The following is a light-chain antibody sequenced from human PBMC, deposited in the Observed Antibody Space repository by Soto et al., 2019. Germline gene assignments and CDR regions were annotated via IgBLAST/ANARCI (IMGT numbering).Light chain of an antibody. CDR3: QQADSFPFT. Sequence: DIPMNQSPYSVSASVGDRVTITCRARQGVSSWVARYQLKPGKAHNLLIYAASSLQSGVPSRFIASGSGTEFARTSSSLLPEDFASYSCQQADSFPFTFGPGTTVDI. CDR2: AAS. J-gene: IGKJ3*01. V-gene: IGKV1-12*01. CDR1: QGVSSW.